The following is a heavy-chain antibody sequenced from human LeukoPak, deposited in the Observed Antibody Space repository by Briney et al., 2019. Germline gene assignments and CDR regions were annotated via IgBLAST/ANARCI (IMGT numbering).Heavy chain of an antibody. J-gene: IGHJ6*04. CDR3: ARNHVPTGLRDV. CDR1: GYTFTSFD. V-gene: IGHV1-8*02. Sequence: ASGKVSCKASGYTFTSFDINWVRQATGQGPEWMGWMNPNSGNTGYAQKFQGRVTMTRDTSINTAYMELSSLGSEDTAVYYCARNHVPTGLRDVWGTGTPVIVSS. D-gene: IGHD5-12*01. CDR2: MNPNSGNT.